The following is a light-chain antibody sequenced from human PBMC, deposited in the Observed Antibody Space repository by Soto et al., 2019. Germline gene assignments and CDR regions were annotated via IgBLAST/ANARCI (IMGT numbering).Light chain of an antibody. Sequence: QSALTQPASVSGSPGQSITISCTGTSSDIGGYNYVSWYHQLPGKVPKLIIYDVSNRPSGVSDRFSGSKSGNAASLTISGLQAEDEADYYCSSYTSTSTLYVFGTGTKVTVL. J-gene: IGLJ1*01. CDR3: SSYTSTSTLYV. V-gene: IGLV2-14*03. CDR1: SSDIGGYNY. CDR2: DVS.